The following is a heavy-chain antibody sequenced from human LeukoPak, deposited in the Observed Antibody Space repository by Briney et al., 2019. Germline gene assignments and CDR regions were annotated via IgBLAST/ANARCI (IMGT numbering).Heavy chain of an antibody. CDR3: AANYYYGSGSFDP. V-gene: IGHV3-23*01. Sequence: PGGSLRLSCAGSGFTFSSYGMSWVRQAPGKGLEWVSGISSSGATTYYADSVKGRFTISRDKSKNTLYLQMNSLRAEDTAVYYCAANYYYGSGSFDPWGQGTLVTVSS. CDR2: ISSSGATT. CDR1: GFTFSSYG. J-gene: IGHJ5*02. D-gene: IGHD3-10*01.